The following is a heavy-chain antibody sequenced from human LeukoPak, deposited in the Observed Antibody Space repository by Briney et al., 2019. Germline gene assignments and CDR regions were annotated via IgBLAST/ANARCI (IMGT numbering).Heavy chain of an antibody. CDR2: INPNSGGT. V-gene: IGHV1-2*02. J-gene: IGHJ4*02. D-gene: IGHD4-23*01. Sequence: ASVKVSCKASGYTFTGYYMHWVRQAPGQGLEWMGWINPNSGGTNYAQKFQGRVTMTRDTSISTAYMELRSLRSDDTAVYYCARDLTTVVTPYYFDYWGQGTLVTVSS. CDR3: ARDLTTVVTPYYFDY. CDR1: GYTFTGYY.